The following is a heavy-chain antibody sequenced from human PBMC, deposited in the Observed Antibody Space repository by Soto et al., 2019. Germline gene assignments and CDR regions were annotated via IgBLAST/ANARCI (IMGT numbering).Heavy chain of an antibody. J-gene: IGHJ3*02. Sequence: TLSLTCAVSGYSISSGYYWGWIRQPPGKGLEWIGSIYHSGSTYYNPSLKSRVTISVDTSKNQFSLKLSSVTAADTAVDYCARASKDGITIFGVVKGAFDIWGQGTMVTVSS. V-gene: IGHV4-38-2*01. CDR1: GYSISSGYY. CDR2: IYHSGST. D-gene: IGHD3-3*01. CDR3: ARASKDGITIFGVVKGAFDI.